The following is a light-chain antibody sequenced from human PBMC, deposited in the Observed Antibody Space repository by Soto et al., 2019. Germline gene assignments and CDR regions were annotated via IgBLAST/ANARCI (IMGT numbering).Light chain of an antibody. Sequence: EIVLTQSSGTLSLSPGERATLSCRASQSVSSSYLAWYQQKPGQAPRLLIYGASSRATGIPDRFSGSGSGTDFTLTISSLEPEDFVVYYCQQRSNWPPVTFGGGTKVDIK. CDR3: QQRSNWPPVT. CDR1: QSVSSSY. J-gene: IGKJ4*01. V-gene: IGKV3D-20*02. CDR2: GAS.